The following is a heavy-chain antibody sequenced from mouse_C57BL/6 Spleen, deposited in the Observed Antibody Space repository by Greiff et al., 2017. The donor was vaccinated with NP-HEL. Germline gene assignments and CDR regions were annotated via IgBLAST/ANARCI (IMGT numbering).Heavy chain of an antibody. Sequence: VQLQQSGAELVRPGTSVKVSCKASGYAFTNYLIEWVKQRPGQGLEWIGVINPGSGGTNYNEKFKGKATLTADKSSSTAYMQLSSLTSEDSEVYFCARYDGYSYYYAMDYWGQGTSVTVSS. CDR1: GYAFTNYL. CDR3: ARYDGYSYYYAMDY. V-gene: IGHV1-54*01. D-gene: IGHD2-3*01. CDR2: INPGSGGT. J-gene: IGHJ4*01.